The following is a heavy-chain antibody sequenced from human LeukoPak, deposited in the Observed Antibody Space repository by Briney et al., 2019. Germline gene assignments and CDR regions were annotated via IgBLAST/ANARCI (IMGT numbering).Heavy chain of an antibody. D-gene: IGHD3-10*01. CDR3: ARSGYGSGSYLGRY. V-gene: IGHV4-34*01. J-gene: IGHJ4*01. Sequence: SETLSLTCAVYGGSFSGYYWSWIRQPPGKGLEWIGEINHSGSTNYNPSLKSRVTISVDTSKNQFSLKLSSVTAADTAVYYCARSGYGSGSYLGRYWGQEPWSPSPQ. CDR2: INHSGST. CDR1: GGSFSGYY.